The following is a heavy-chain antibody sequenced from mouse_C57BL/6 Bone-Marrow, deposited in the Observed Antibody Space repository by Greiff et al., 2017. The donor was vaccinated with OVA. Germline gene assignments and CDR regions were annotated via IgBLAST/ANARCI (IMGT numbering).Heavy chain of an antibody. J-gene: IGHJ2*01. V-gene: IGHV7-3*01. Sequence: VQLKESGGGLVQPGGSLSLSCAASGFTFTDYYMSWVRQPPGKALAWLGFIRNKANGYTTEYSASVKGRFTISRDNSQSILYLQMNALRAEDSATYYCARYRPNYFDYWGQGTTLTVSS. CDR3: ARYRPNYFDY. CDR2: IRNKANGYTT. CDR1: GFTFTDYY.